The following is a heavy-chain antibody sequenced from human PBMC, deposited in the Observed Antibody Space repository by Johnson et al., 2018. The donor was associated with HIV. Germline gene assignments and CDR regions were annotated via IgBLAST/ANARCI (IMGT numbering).Heavy chain of an antibody. V-gene: IGHV3-30*18. CDR3: AKEGWAAAQEGWGAFDI. Sequence: QVQLVESGGGVVQPGRSLRLSCAASGFTFSSYGMHWVRQAPGKGLEWVAVISYDGSNKYYADYVKGRFTISRDNSKNTLYLQMNSLRAEDTAVYYCAKEGWAAAQEGWGAFDIWGQGTMVTVSS. D-gene: IGHD6-13*01. J-gene: IGHJ3*02. CDR1: GFTFSSYG. CDR2: ISYDGSNK.